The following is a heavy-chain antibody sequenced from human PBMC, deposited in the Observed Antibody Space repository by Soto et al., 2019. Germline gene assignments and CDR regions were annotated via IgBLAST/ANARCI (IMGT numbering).Heavy chain of an antibody. CDR1: GYTFTSYG. CDR3: ARWEYQYSSSTPLGAIDI. CDR2: ISAYNGNT. V-gene: IGHV1-18*01. D-gene: IGHD6-6*01. Sequence: ASVKVSCKASGYTFTSYGISWVRQAPGQGLEWMGWISAYNGNTNYAQKLQGRVTMTTDTSTSTAYMELRSLRSDDTAVYYCARWEYQYSSSTPLGAIDIWGQGTMVTVSS. J-gene: IGHJ3*02.